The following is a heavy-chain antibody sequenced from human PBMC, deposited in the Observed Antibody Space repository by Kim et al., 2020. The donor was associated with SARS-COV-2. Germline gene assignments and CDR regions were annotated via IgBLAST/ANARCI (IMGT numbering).Heavy chain of an antibody. Sequence: GGSLRLSCAASGFTFDDYAMHWVRQAPGKGLEWVSLISGDGGSTYYADSVKGRFTISRDNSKNSLYLQMNSLRTEDTALYYCAKGGSSGYYSPRGYYYYYGMDVWGQGTTVTVSS. CDR2: ISGDGGST. CDR3: AKGGSSGYYSPRGYYYYYGMDV. D-gene: IGHD3-22*01. J-gene: IGHJ6*02. CDR1: GFTFDDYA. V-gene: IGHV3-43*02.